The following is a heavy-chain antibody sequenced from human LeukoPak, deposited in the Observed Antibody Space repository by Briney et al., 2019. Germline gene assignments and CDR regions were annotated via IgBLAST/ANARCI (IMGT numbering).Heavy chain of an antibody. Sequence: PGGPLRLSCAASRFTFSSYWMSWVRQAPGKGLEWVANIKQDGSEKHYVDSVKGRFTISRDNAKNSLYLQMNSLRAEDTAVYYCARDPLVVTASLDYWGQGTLVTVSS. J-gene: IGHJ4*02. V-gene: IGHV3-7*01. CDR1: RFTFSSYW. D-gene: IGHD2-21*02. CDR3: ARDPLVVTASLDY. CDR2: IKQDGSEK.